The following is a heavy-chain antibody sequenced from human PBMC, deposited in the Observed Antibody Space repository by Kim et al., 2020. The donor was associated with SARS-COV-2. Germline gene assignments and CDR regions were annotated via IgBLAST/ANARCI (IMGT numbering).Heavy chain of an antibody. V-gene: IGHV3-9*01. J-gene: IGHJ4*01. CDR1: GFTFGDYG. CDR2: ITWNSGSI. CDR3: ARDVGCGRARCDHY. Sequence: GGSLRLSCAASGFTFGDYGMHWVRQAPGKGLEWVSGITWNSGSIDYVDSVKGRFTISRDNAKNSLFLQMNSLRADDTALYYCARDVGCGRARCDHY. D-gene: IGHD2-21*01.